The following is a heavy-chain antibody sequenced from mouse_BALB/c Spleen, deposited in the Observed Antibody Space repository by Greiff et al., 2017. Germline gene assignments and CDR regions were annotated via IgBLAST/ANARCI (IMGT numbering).Heavy chain of an antibody. V-gene: IGHV1-5*01. J-gene: IGHJ4*01. CDR3: TPHWDEAMDY. Sequence: EVQLQPSGTVLARPGASVKMSCKASGYSFTSYWMHWVKQRPGQGLEWIGAIYPGNSDTSYNQKFKGKAKLTAVTSASTAYMELSSLTNEDSAVYYCTPHWDEAMDYWGQGTSVTVSS. CDR1: GYSFTSYW. CDR2: IYPGNSDT. D-gene: IGHD4-1*01.